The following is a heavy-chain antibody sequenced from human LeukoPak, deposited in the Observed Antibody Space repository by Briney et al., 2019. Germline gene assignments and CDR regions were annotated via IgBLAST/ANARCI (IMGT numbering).Heavy chain of an antibody. D-gene: IGHD1-14*01. J-gene: IGHJ6*03. V-gene: IGHV4-34*01. CDR2: INHSGST. CDR1: GGSFSGYY. Sequence: SETLSLTCAVYGGSFSGYYWSWIRQPPGQGLEWIGEINHSGSTNYNPSLKSRVTISVDTSKNQFSLKLSSVTAADTAVYYCARSRNYYYYYDMDVWGKGTTVTVSS. CDR3: ARSRNYYYYYDMDV.